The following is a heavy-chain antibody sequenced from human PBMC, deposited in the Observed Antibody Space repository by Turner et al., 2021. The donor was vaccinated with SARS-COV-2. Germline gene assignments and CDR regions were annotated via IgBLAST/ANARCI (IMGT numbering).Heavy chain of an antibody. CDR3: ARAAQLTVWFDP. CDR1: GYTFTSYD. D-gene: IGHD3-9*01. V-gene: IGHV1-8*01. J-gene: IGHJ5*02. CDR2: MNPNSGNT. Sequence: QVQLVHSGAAVKKPGAAVKVSCKASGYTFTSYDSNGVRQATGQGLEWMGWMNPNSGNTGYAQKFQGRVTMTRNTSISTAYMELSSLRSEDTAVYYCARAAQLTVWFDPWGQGTLVTVSS.